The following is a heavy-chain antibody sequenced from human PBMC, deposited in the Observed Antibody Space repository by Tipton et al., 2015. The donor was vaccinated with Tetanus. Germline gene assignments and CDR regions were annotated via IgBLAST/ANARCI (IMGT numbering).Heavy chain of an antibody. D-gene: IGHD3-22*01. CDR1: GGSISGGGYS. J-gene: IGHJ4*02. Sequence: TLSLTCDVSGGSISGGGYSWSWIRQPPGPGKGLEWIGNIYESGTTHYNPSLKSRVTLSLDMSNNHVSLKLTSVTTADTAVYYCARAVRFYYDSSTYFQSYFDSWGQGTLVTVSS. CDR2: IYESGTT. V-gene: IGHV4-30-2*01. CDR3: ARAVRFYYDSSTYFQSYFDS.